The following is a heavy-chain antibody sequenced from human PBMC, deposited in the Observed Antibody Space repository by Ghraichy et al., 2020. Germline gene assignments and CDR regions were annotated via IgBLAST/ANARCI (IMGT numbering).Heavy chain of an antibody. Sequence: ETLSLTCTASGFTFSSYSMNWVRQAPGKGLEWVSSISSSSSYIYYADSVKGRFTISRDNAKNSLYLQMNSLRAEDTAVYYCARGIWYCSSTSCYDDAFDIWGQGPMVTVSS. CDR1: GFTFSSYS. CDR3: ARGIWYCSSTSCYDDAFDI. CDR2: ISSSSSYI. V-gene: IGHV3-21*01. J-gene: IGHJ3*02. D-gene: IGHD2-2*01.